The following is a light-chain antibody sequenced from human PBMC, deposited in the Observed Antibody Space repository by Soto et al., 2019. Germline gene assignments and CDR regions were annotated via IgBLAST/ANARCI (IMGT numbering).Light chain of an antibody. V-gene: IGLV1-44*01. CDR3: AAWDDSLNGLV. J-gene: IGLJ3*02. Sequence: VVTQPPSASGTPGQRVTISCSGSTSNIGGNIVNWYQQLPGTAPKLLIYTNNLRPSGVPDRFSGSKSGTSASLAISGLQSEDEAEYFCAAWDDSLNGLVFGGGTKVTVL. CDR2: TNN. CDR1: TSNIGGNI.